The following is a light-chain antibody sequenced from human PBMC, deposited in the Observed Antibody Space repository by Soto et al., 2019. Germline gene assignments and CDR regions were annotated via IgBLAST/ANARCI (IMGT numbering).Light chain of an antibody. V-gene: IGKV3-11*01. CDR2: DAS. CDR3: QQRSNWPLLT. CDR1: QSVSNY. Sequence: IVLTQSPATLSLYPGERATLSCRASQSVSNYLAWYQQKPGQAPRLLIYDASNRATGIPARFSGSGSGTDFTLTISSLEPEDFAVYYCQQRSNWPLLTFGGGTKVEIK. J-gene: IGKJ4*01.